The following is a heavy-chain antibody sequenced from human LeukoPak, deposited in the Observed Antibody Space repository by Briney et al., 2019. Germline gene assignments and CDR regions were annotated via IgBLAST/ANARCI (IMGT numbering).Heavy chain of an antibody. CDR2: ISAYNGNT. J-gene: IGHJ5*02. Sequence: EASVKVSCKASGYTFTGYYMHWVRQAPGQGLEWMGWISAYNGNTNYAQKLQGRVTMTTDTSTSTAYMELRSLRSDDTAVYYCARANMVRGVGSFFDRNWFDPWGQGTLVTVSS. V-gene: IGHV1-18*04. D-gene: IGHD3-10*01. CDR3: ARANMVRGVGSFFDRNWFDP. CDR1: GYTFTGYY.